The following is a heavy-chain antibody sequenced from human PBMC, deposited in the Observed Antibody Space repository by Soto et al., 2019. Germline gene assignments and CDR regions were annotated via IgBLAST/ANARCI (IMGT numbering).Heavy chain of an antibody. J-gene: IGHJ4*02. CDR1: GASISAYA. Sequence: PSETLSLPCTVSGASISAYAWSWIRQPAGKGLEWIGRLYSRGNTNYNPSFKSRLTMSADTSKNQFSLKLSSVTAADTAVYYCARGPYSSGWYVVDYWGRGTMSTVSS. CDR3: ARGPYSSGWYVVDY. CDR2: LYSRGNT. V-gene: IGHV4-4*07. D-gene: IGHD6-19*01.